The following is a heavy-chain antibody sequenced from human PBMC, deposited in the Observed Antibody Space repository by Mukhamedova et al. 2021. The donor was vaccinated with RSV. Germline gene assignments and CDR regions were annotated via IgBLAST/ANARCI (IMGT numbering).Heavy chain of an antibody. J-gene: IGHJ6*03. D-gene: IGHD3-16*01. V-gene: IGHV3-11*06. CDR3: ARVSGLYYYYMDV. Sequence: VKGRFTISRDYAKNSLYLQMNSLRAEDTAVYYCARVSGLYYYYMDVWGKGTTVTVSS.